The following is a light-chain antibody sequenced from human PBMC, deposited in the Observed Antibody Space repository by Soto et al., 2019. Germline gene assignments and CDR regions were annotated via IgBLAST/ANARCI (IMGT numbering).Light chain of an antibody. CDR3: QLYSGSPWT. CDR1: QTINNKY. J-gene: IGKJ1*01. V-gene: IGKV3-20*01. CDR2: GVS. Sequence: EIVLTQSPGTLSLSPGERATLSCRASQTINNKYLAWYQQEPGQAPRLLIHGVSIRATSIPDRFSGSWSGTEFTLIISRLEPEDFAVYYCQLYSGSPWTFGQGTKVEIK.